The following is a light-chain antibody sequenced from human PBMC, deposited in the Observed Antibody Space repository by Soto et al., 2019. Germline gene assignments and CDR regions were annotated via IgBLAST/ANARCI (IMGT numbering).Light chain of an antibody. Sequence: QSVLTQPASVSGSPGQSITISCTGTSSDVGSYNLVSWYQQHPGKAPKLMIYEVSKRPSGVSNRFFGSKSGNTASLTISGLQAEDEADYYCCSYAGRATVVFGGGTKLTVL. CDR1: SSDVGSYNL. V-gene: IGLV2-23*02. J-gene: IGLJ2*01. CDR3: CSYAGRATVV. CDR2: EVS.